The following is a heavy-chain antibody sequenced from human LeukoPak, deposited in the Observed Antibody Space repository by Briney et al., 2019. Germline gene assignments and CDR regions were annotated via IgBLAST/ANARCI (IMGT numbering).Heavy chain of an antibody. CDR2: INHSPTT. Sequence: PSETLSLTCAVYGGSFSCYYWSGIRQPPGKGLECIVEINHSPTTTYNPSLKSRVTISVHTSKNQFSLKLSSVTAADTAVYYCARGVGATFGNWGQGTLVTVSS. CDR1: GGSFSCYY. D-gene: IGHD1-26*01. CDR3: ARGVGATFGN. V-gene: IGHV4-34*01. J-gene: IGHJ4*02.